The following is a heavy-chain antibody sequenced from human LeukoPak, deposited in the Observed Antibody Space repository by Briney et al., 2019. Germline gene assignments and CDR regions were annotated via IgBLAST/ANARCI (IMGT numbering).Heavy chain of an antibody. J-gene: IGHJ4*02. CDR1: GYTLTELS. V-gene: IGHV1-24*01. CDR3: ETGIRYCTNGVCYTPNPHFDY. Sequence: ASVKVSCKVSGYTLTELSMHWVRQAPGKGLERKGGFDPEDGETIYAQKFQGRVTMTEDTSTDTAYMELSSLRSEDTVVYHSETGIRYCTNGVCYTPNPHFDYWGQGTLVTVSS. D-gene: IGHD2-8*01. CDR2: FDPEDGET.